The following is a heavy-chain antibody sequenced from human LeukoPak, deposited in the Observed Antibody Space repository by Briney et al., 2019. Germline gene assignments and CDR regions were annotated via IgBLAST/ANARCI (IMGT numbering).Heavy chain of an antibody. D-gene: IGHD2-15*01. V-gene: IGHV4-59*11. CDR1: GGSISSHY. CDR2: ISDSGST. J-gene: IGHJ6*03. CDR3: GRDALVGYFSYYYMDV. Sequence: SETLSLTCTVSGGSISSHYWTWIRQSPVKGLEWVGDISDSGSTSYNPSLKSRVTISIDTSKNQFSLKLSSVTAADTAVYYCGRDALVGYFSYYYMDVWGKGTTVTVSS.